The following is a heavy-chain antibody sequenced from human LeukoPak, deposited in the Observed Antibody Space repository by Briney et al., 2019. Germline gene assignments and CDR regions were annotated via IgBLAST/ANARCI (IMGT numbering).Heavy chain of an antibody. Sequence: SETLSLTCTVSGVSISSYYWTWIRQSAGKGLEWIGRIYTSGSTYYNPSLESRVGMSVDTSKNQFSLKLSSVTAADTAVYYCARGRYSYGPQNYDYMDVWGKGTTVTISS. CDR1: GVSISSYY. CDR2: IYTSGST. D-gene: IGHD5-18*01. CDR3: ARGRYSYGPQNYDYMDV. V-gene: IGHV4-4*07. J-gene: IGHJ6*03.